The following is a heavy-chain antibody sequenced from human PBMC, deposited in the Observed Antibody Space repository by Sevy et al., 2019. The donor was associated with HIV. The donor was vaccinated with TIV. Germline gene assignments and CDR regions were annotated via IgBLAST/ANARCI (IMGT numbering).Heavy chain of an antibody. CDR1: SYSISSGYY. CDR3: TRSVSGFDY. Sequence: SETLSLTCAVSSYSISSGYYWGWIRQPPGRGLEWIGSISHSGSTYYNPSLKGRFTISVDTSKNQFSLKLSSVTAADTAVYYCTRSVSGFDYWGQGTLVTVSS. V-gene: IGHV4-38-2*01. D-gene: IGHD3-16*01. J-gene: IGHJ4*01. CDR2: ISHSGST.